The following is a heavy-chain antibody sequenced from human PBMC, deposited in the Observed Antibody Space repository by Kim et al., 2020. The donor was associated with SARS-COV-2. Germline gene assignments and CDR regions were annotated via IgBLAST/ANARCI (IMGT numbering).Heavy chain of an antibody. CDR3: TRYHLGSDYIVPFDQ. V-gene: IGHV3-48*04. Sequence: GGSLRLSCAASGFAFNGYAMNWVRQAPGKGLEWVAHISFDSTIIYYSDSVNGRFTISRDNARNSLYLQMNDLRAEDTAVYYCTRYHLGSDYIVPFDQWGQGTLGNFSS. D-gene: IGHD3-10*01. CDR1: GFAFNGYA. J-gene: IGHJ5*02. CDR2: ISFDSTII.